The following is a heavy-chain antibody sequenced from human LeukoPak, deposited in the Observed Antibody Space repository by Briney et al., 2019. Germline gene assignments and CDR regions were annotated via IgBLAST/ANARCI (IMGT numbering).Heavy chain of an antibody. Sequence: PSETLSLTCTVSGGSLSRGRYYWSWIRQPAGKGLEWIGRIYTSGSTSYNPSLKSRVTISVDTSKNQFSLKLSSVTAADTAVYYCARSSWYDIIDYWGQGTLVTVSS. V-gene: IGHV4-61*02. CDR3: ARSSWYDIIDY. D-gene: IGHD6-13*01. CDR2: IYTSGST. J-gene: IGHJ4*02. CDR1: GGSLSRGRYY.